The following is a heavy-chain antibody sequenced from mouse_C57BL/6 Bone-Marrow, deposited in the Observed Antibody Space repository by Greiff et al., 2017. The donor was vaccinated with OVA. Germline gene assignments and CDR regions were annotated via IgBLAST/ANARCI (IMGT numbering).Heavy chain of an antibody. J-gene: IGHJ1*03. CDR1: GYTFTSYW. D-gene: IGHD4-1*01. CDR2: IHPNSGST. CDR3: ARGLGLSWYFDV. V-gene: IGHV1-64*01. Sequence: VQLQQPGAELVKPGASVKLSCKASGYTFTSYWMHWVKQRPGQGLEWIGMIHPNSGSTNYTEKFKSKATLTVDKSSSPAYMQLSSLTSEDSAVYYCARGLGLSWYFDVWGTGTTVTVSS.